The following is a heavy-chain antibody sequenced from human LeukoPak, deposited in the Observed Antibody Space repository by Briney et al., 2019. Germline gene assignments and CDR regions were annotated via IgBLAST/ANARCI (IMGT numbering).Heavy chain of an antibody. CDR1: GFTFSSYA. V-gene: IGHV3-30*04. CDR2: ISYDGSNK. D-gene: IGHD5-24*01. CDR3: ARDQMATIDYFDY. Sequence: GGSLRLSCAASGFTFSSYAMHWVRQAPGKGLEWVAVISYDGSNKYYADSVKGRFTISGDNSKNTLYLQMNSLRAEDTAVYYFARDQMATIDYFDYWGQGTLVTVSS. J-gene: IGHJ4*02.